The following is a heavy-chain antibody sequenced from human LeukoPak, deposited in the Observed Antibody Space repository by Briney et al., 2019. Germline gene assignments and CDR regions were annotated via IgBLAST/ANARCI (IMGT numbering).Heavy chain of an antibody. J-gene: IGHJ4*02. CDR1: GFTVSSNY. CDR2: IYSGGST. V-gene: IGHV3-53*01. CDR3: ARDQNYGSGGYEN. Sequence: SGGSLRLSCAASGFTVSSNYMSWVRQAPGKGLEWVSVIYSGGSTYYADSVEGRFTISRDNSKNTLYLQMNSLRAEDTAVYYCARDQNYGSGGYENWGQGTLVTVSS. D-gene: IGHD3-10*01.